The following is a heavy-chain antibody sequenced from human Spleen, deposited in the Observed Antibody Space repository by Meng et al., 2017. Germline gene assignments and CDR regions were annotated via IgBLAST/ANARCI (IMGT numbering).Heavy chain of an antibody. J-gene: IGHJ4*02. Sequence: GESLKISCAASGFTFSSYEMNWVRQAPGKGLEWVSYISSSGSTIYYADSVKGRFTISRDNAKKSLYLQMNSLRVEDTAVYYCARYYDGTGYYYYFDHWGQGTLVTVSS. CDR3: ARYYDGTGYYYYFDH. D-gene: IGHD3-22*01. V-gene: IGHV3-48*03. CDR1: GFTFSSYE. CDR2: ISSSGSTI.